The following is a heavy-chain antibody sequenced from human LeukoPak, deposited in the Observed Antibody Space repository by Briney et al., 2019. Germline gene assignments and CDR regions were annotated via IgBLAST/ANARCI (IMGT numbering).Heavy chain of an antibody. CDR1: GYTFTSYY. J-gene: IGHJ4*02. CDR2: INPSGGST. Sequence: EASVKVSCKASGYTFTSYYMHWVRQAPGQGLEWMGMINPSGGSTTYAQKFQGRVTMTRDTSTSTLYMELSSLRSDDTAVYYCARDDYGDYEAYWGRGTLVTVSS. CDR3: ARDDYGDYEAY. V-gene: IGHV1-46*01. D-gene: IGHD4-17*01.